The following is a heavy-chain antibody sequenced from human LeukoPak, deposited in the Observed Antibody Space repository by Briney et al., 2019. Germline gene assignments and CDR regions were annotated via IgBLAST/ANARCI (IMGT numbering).Heavy chain of an antibody. V-gene: IGHV1-2*02. CDR3: ARGGRHRYYYDSSGFYGSWFDP. D-gene: IGHD3-22*01. CDR2: ISPNSGGT. Sequence: ASVKVSCKASGYSFTAYYMHWVRQAPGQGLEWMGWISPNSGGTNYAQKFQGRVTMTTDTSTSTAYMELRSLRSDDTAVYYCARGGRHRYYYDSSGFYGSWFDPWGQGTLVTVSS. CDR1: GYSFTAYY. J-gene: IGHJ5*02.